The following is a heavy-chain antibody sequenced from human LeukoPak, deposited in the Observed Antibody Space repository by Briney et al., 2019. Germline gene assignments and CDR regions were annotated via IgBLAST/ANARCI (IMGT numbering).Heavy chain of an antibody. J-gene: IGHJ4*02. CDR2: ISSSSSYI. CDR1: GFTFSSYS. V-gene: IGHV3-21*01. Sequence: GGSLRLSCAASGFTFSSYSMNWVRQAPGKGLEWVSSISSSSSYIYYADSVKGRFTISRDNAKNSLYLQMNSLRAEDTAVYYCARNFYCGGDCAISYFDYWGQGTLVTVSS. D-gene: IGHD2-21*02. CDR3: ARNFYCGGDCAISYFDY.